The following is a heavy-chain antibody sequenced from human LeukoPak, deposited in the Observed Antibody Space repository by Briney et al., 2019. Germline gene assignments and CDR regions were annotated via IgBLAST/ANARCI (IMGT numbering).Heavy chain of an antibody. CDR3: ARLSYYESSTGAFDI. CDR1: GFTFSDHY. CDR2: TRNKANSYTT. Sequence: GGSLRLSCAASGFTFSDHYMDWVRQAPGKGLEWVGRTRNKANSYTTEYAASVKGRFTISRDDSKNSLYLQMNSLKTEDTAVYYCARLSYYESSTGAFDIWGQGTMVTVSS. V-gene: IGHV3-72*01. J-gene: IGHJ3*02. D-gene: IGHD3-22*01.